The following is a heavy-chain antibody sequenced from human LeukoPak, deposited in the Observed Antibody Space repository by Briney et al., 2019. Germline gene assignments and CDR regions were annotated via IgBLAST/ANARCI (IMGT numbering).Heavy chain of an antibody. CDR1: GFTFNTSG. Sequence: GGSLRLSCAAPGFTFNTSGMNWVRQAPGKGLEWVSTIRTYRSNIYYADSVKGRSPISRDNAHNSLYLQMNSLRAEDTAVYYCARGSTVPTNPLFDYWGQGPLLSVPS. CDR2: IRTYRSNI. D-gene: IGHD4-17*01. V-gene: IGHV3-21*01. J-gene: IGHJ4*02. CDR3: ARGSTVPTNPLFDY.